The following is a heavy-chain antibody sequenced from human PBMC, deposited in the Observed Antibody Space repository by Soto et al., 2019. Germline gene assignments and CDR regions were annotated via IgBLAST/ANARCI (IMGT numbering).Heavy chain of an antibody. J-gene: IGHJ4*02. V-gene: IGHV1-18*01. Sequence: QVQLVQSGAEVKKPGASVKVSCKASGYTFTSYGISWVRQAPGQGLEWMGWISAYNGNTNYAQKLQGRVTMTTDTTTSTAYKELKSLRTDDTAVYYCARGGGYCSGGSCYTEAFDYWGQGTLVTVSS. CDR3: ARGGGYCSGGSCYTEAFDY. D-gene: IGHD2-15*01. CDR2: ISAYNGNT. CDR1: GYTFTSYG.